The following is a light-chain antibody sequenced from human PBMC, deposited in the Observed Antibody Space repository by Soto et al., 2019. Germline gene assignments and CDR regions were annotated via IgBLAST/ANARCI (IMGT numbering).Light chain of an antibody. CDR1: QSVSSSY. CDR3: QQRSNWPPIT. CDR2: GAS. J-gene: IGKJ5*01. Sequence: EIVLTQSPGTLSLSPGEGATLSCRASQSVSSSYIAWYQQRPGQTPSLLIYGASTRATGIPARFSGSGSGTDFTLTITSLEPEDFAVYYCQQRSNWPPITFGQGTRLETK. V-gene: IGKV3D-20*02.